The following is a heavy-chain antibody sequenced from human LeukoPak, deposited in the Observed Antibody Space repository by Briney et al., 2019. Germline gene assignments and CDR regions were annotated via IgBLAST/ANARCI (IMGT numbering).Heavy chain of an antibody. J-gene: IGHJ4*02. V-gene: IGHV4-39*01. CDR2: VYYGGSP. D-gene: IGHD2-8*01. Sequence: PSETLSLTCTVSGVSISNTLYYWGWIRQPPGKGLEWIGSVYYGGSPKYNPSLKSRVAISVDTSNNQISLNLRSVSPADTAVYYCARGSQPLLMFFDSWGQGTQVTVSS. CDR1: GVSISNTLYY. CDR3: ARGSQPLLMFFDS.